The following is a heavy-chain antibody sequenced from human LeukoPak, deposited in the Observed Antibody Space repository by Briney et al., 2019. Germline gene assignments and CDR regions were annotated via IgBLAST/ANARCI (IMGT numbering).Heavy chain of an antibody. CDR3: ARGRDSSSWYRRAYYFDY. D-gene: IGHD6-13*01. CDR2: ISSSGSTI. Sequence: GGSLRLSCAASGFTFSDYYMSWIRQAPGKGLEWVSYISSSGSTIYYADSVKGRFTISRDNAKNSLYLQMNSLRAEDTAVYYCARGRDSSSWYRRAYYFDYWGQGTLVTVSS. CDR1: GFTFSDYY. V-gene: IGHV3-11*04. J-gene: IGHJ4*02.